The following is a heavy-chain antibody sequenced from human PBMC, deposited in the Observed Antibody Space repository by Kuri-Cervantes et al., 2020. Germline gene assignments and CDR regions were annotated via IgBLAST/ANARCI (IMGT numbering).Heavy chain of an antibody. CDR3: AREGSIVVVVAAPDAFDI. J-gene: IGHJ3*02. Sequence: GESLKISCAASRIAFTYYGIHWVRQAPGKGLEWVAVSSFDRTDSVKGRFTIFRDNAKNSLYLQMNSLRAEDTAVYYCAREGSIVVVVAAPDAFDIWGQGTMVTVSS. CDR2: SSFDRT. V-gene: IGHV3-30*12. CDR1: RIAFTYYG. D-gene: IGHD2-15*01.